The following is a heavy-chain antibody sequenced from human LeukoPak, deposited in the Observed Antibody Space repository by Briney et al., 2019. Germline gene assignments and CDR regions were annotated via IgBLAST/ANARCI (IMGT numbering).Heavy chain of an antibody. Sequence: GGSLRLSCAATGFTFSSSGMHWVRQAPDKGLESAAVISYDGSNKYYADSVKGRLTISRDNSKNTLYLQMNSLRAEDTAVYYCAKDRGSSGDVNFDYWGQGTLVTVSS. J-gene: IGHJ4*02. CDR2: ISYDGSNK. CDR3: AKDRGSSGDVNFDY. D-gene: IGHD6-19*01. V-gene: IGHV3-30*18. CDR1: GFTFSSSG.